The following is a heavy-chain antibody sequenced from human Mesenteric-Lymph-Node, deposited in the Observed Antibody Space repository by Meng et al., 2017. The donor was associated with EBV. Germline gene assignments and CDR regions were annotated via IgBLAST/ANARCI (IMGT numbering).Heavy chain of an antibody. J-gene: IGHJ3*02. CDR2: IYHSGST. CDR3: ASLMVRGVIPDAFDI. D-gene: IGHD3-10*01. CDR1: SGSISNYY. V-gene: IGHV4-59*07. Sequence: QVQLPESAPGLLKPSDTLAPTCSAASGSISNYYWSGSRRPPGKGLEWIGEIYHSGSTNYNPSLKSRVTISVDKSKNQFSLKLSSVTAADTAVYYCASLMVRGVIPDAFDIWGQGTMVTVSS.